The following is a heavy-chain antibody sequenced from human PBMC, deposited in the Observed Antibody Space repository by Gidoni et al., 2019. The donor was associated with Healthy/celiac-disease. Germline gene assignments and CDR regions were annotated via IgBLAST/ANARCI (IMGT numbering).Heavy chain of an antibody. V-gene: IGHV1-69*04. J-gene: IGHJ5*02. CDR2: IIPILGIA. CDR1: GGTFSSYA. Sequence: QVQLVQSGSEVKKPGSSVKVSCKASGGTFSSYAISWVRQAPVQGLEWMGRIIPILGIANYAQKFQGRVTITADKSTSTAYMELSSLRSEDTAVYYCARVRSYDLSWFDPWGQGTLVTVSS. CDR3: ARVRSYDLSWFDP. D-gene: IGHD3-3*01.